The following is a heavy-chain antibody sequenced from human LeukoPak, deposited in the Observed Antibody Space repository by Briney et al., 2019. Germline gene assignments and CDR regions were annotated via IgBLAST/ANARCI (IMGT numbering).Heavy chain of an antibody. V-gene: IGHV3-23*01. CDR3: AKGRSGIVVAGLNY. Sequence: PGGSLRLSCAASGFTFSSYAMSWVRQAPGKGLEWASGISGSGDGTYYADSVKGRFTISRDNSMNTLYLQMNSLRAEDTAVYYCAKGRSGIVVAGLNYWGQGTLVTVSS. J-gene: IGHJ4*02. D-gene: IGHD6-19*01. CDR2: ISGSGDGT. CDR1: GFTFSSYA.